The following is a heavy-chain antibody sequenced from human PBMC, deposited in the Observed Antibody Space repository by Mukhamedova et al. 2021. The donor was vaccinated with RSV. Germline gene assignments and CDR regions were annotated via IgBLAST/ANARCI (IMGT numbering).Heavy chain of an antibody. J-gene: IGHJ3*02. Sequence: TISRDNSKNTLYLQMNSLRAEDKAVYYCAKMRGSGSYGAFDIWGQGTMVTVSS. V-gene: IGHV3-23*01. D-gene: IGHD3-10*01. CDR3: AKMRGSGSYGAFDI.